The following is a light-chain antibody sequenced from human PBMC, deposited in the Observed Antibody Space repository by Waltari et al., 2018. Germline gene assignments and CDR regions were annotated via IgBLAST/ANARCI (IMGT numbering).Light chain of an antibody. Sequence: DIQSTQSPSFLSASVGDRVHITCRASQDINSYLSWYQQKPGKAPKLLIYAASTLQRGVPSRFSGRGAGTQFSIIITSLQPEDAATYCCQQVKTSCNFGPGTKVEVK. CDR3: QQVKTSCN. CDR2: AAS. J-gene: IGKJ3*01. CDR1: QDINSY. V-gene: IGKV1-9*01.